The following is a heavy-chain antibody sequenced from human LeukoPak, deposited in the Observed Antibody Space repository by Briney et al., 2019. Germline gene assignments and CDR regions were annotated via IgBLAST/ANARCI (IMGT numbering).Heavy chain of an antibody. CDR3: ARDRVGATRKFDY. Sequence: PETLSLTCAVYVGSFSGYYWSWIRQPPGKGLEWIGEINHSGSTNYNPSLKSRVTISVGTSKNQFSQKLSSVTAADTAVYYCARDRVGATRKFDYWGRGTLVTVSS. J-gene: IGHJ4*02. CDR1: VGSFSGYY. CDR2: INHSGST. D-gene: IGHD1-26*01. V-gene: IGHV4-34*01.